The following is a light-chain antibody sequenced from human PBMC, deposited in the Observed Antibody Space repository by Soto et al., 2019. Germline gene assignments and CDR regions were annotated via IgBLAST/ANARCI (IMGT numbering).Light chain of an antibody. J-gene: IGKJ4*01. CDR1: QGISSY. Sequence: AIRMTQSPSSLSASTGDRVTITCRASQGISSYLAWYQQKPGNAPKLLIYAASTLQSGVPSRFSGSGSGTDFTLTISCLQSEDFAVYFCQQYQRWPPLSFGGGTKVEIK. V-gene: IGKV1-8*01. CDR2: AAS. CDR3: QQYQRWPPLS.